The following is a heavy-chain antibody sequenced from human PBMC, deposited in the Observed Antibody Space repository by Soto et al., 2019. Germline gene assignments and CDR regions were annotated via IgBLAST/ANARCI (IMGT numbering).Heavy chain of an antibody. CDR3: ARGPVVAATLFGY. D-gene: IGHD2-15*01. V-gene: IGHV4-31*02. J-gene: IGHJ4*02. Sequence: WSRKKKKPGKRLEWIGYIYYSGSTYYNPSLNSRVTISVDTSKNQFSLKLSSVTAADTALYYCARGPVVAATLFGYWGQATLRSGSS. CDR2: IYYSGST.